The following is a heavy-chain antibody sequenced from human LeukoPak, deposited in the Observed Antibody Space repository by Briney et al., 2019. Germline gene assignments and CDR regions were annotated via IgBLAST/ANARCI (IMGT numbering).Heavy chain of an antibody. CDR2: INNDGSGT. V-gene: IGHV3-74*01. J-gene: IGHJ4*02. CDR3: ARGGWGTATDY. Sequence: GGSLRLSCAASGFTFSNSWMSWVRQAPGKGLLWVSYINNDGSGTSYADSVKGRFTISRDNAKNTIYLQMNSLRAEDTAVYYCARGGWGTATDYWGQGTLVTVSS. D-gene: IGHD1-1*01. CDR1: GFTFSNSW.